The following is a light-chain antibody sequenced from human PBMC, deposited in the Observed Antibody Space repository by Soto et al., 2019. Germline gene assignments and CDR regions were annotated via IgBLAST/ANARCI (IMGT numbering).Light chain of an antibody. V-gene: IGKV1-5*03. CDR3: QQYNSYPWT. J-gene: IGKJ1*01. Sequence: DIQMTQSPSTLSASVVDRVTITCRASQSINNWLAWYQQKPGKAPKLLIYKAFSLESGVPSRFSGRGSGTEFTLTISSLQPDDFATYYCQQYNSYPWTFGQGTKVEIK. CDR2: KAF. CDR1: QSINNW.